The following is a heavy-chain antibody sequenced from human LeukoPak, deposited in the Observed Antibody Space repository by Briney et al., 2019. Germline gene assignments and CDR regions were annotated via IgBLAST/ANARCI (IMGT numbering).Heavy chain of an antibody. V-gene: IGHV4-31*03. Sequence: PSETLSLTCTVSGGSISSGGYYWSWIRQHPGKGLEWIGYIYYSGSTYYNPSLKSRVTISVDTSKNQFSLKLSSVTAADTAVYYCACGSSFVPMDVWGKGTTVTVSS. J-gene: IGHJ6*03. CDR3: ACGSSFVPMDV. D-gene: IGHD6-6*01. CDR2: IYYSGST. CDR1: GGSISSGGYY.